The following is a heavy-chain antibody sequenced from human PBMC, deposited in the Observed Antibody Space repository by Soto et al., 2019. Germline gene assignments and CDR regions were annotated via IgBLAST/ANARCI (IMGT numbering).Heavy chain of an antibody. CDR3: AKESVEATYSFYGLDV. CDR1: GFTFASFG. J-gene: IGHJ6*02. Sequence: LVESGGRVVRPGRSLTLSCAAPGFTFASFGMHCVRQAPGKGLEWVATVSFDSKNKYYIDSVEGRFTISRDNSENTLSLQMNNLRHEDTAVYYCAKESVEATYSFYGLDVWGPGTTVTVSS. CDR2: VSFDSKNK. D-gene: IGHD4-4*01. V-gene: IGHV3-30*18.